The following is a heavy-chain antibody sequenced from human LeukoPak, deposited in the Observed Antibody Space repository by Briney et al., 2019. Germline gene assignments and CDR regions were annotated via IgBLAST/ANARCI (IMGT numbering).Heavy chain of an antibody. CDR2: ISAYNGNT. Sequence: ASVKVSCKASGYTFTSYSISWVRQAPGQGLGWMGWISAYNGNTNYAQKVQGRVTMTTDTSTNTAYMELRSLRSDDTAVYYCARDFGYYGSGRYFEYWGQGTLVTVSS. J-gene: IGHJ4*02. D-gene: IGHD3-10*01. V-gene: IGHV1-18*01. CDR3: ARDFGYYGSGRYFEY. CDR1: GYTFTSYS.